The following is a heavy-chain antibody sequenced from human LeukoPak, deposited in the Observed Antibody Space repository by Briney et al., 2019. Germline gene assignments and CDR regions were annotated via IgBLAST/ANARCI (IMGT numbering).Heavy chain of an antibody. CDR1: GFTFSSYG. V-gene: IGHV3-30*18. CDR3: AKSHSSGYFH. J-gene: IGHJ4*02. D-gene: IGHD3-22*01. CDR2: ISYDGSNK. Sequence: GSLRLPCAASGFTFSSYGMHWVRQAPGKGLEWVAVISYDGSNKYYADSVKGRFTISRDNSKNTLYLQMNSLRAEDTAVYYCAKSHSSGYFHWGQGTLVTVSS.